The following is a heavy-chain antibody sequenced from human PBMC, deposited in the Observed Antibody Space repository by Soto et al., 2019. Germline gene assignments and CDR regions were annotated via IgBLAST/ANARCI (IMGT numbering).Heavy chain of an antibody. J-gene: IGHJ6*02. D-gene: IGHD1-1*01. V-gene: IGHV1-69*06. Sequence: SVKVSCKASGGTFSSYAISWVRQAPGQGLEWMGGIIPIFGTANYAQKFQGRVTITADKSTSTAYMELSSLGSEDTAVYYCARRPVPLYYYGMDVWGQGTTVTVSS. CDR1: GGTFSSYA. CDR2: IIPIFGTA. CDR3: ARRPVPLYYYGMDV.